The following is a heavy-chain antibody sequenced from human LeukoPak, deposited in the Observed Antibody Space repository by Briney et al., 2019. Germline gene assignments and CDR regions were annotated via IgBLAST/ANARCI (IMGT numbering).Heavy chain of an antibody. D-gene: IGHD3-22*01. CDR2: IIPIFGTA. CDR1: GGTFSSYA. V-gene: IGHV1-69*05. CDR3: ASATYYYDSSGPRGGWFDH. Sequence: SVKVSCKASGGTFSSYAISWVRQAPGQGLEWMGGIIPIFGTANYAQKFQGRVTITTDESTSTAYMELSSLRSEDTAVYYCASATYYYDSSGPRGGWFDHWGQGTLVTVSS. J-gene: IGHJ5*02.